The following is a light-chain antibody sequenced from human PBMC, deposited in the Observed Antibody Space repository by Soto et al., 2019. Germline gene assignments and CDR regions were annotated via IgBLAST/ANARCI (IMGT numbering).Light chain of an antibody. CDR2: DAS. Sequence: DIKMTQSPSTLSASVGDRVTITCRASQSISSWLTWYQQKPGEAPKVLIYDASSLGSGVPSRFSGSGSGTEFTLTISSLQPDDFATYYCQHYNSYSEAFGQGTMVDIK. CDR3: QHYNSYSEA. CDR1: QSISSW. V-gene: IGKV1-5*01. J-gene: IGKJ1*01.